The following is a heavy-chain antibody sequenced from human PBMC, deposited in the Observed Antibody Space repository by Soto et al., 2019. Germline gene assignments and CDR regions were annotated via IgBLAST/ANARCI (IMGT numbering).Heavy chain of an antibody. CDR1: GGSISSGDYY. CDR3: ARRDRSGFSYWLDT. CDR2: IYFSGNT. J-gene: IGHJ5*02. V-gene: IGHV4-31*03. D-gene: IGHD3-22*01. Sequence: QVQLQESGPGLVKPSQTLSLTCTVSGGSISSGDYYWSWIRQHPGKVLEWIGTIYFSGNTYYNPSLKSRVTISVDTSKNQFSLNLSSVTAADTAVYYCARRDRSGFSYWLDTWGQGTLVTVSS.